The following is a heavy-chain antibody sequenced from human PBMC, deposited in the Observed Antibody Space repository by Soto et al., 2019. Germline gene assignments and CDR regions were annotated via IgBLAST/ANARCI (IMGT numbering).Heavy chain of an antibody. V-gene: IGHV1-2*02. J-gene: IGHJ6*02. CDR1: GYTFTGYY. Sequence: ASVKVSCKASGYTFTGYYMHWVRQAPGQGLEWMGWINPNSGGTNYAQKFQGRVTMTRDTSISTAYMELSRLRSDDTAVYYCGRDRSVLRFLEWPSTGLDVWGQGTTVTVSS. CDR2: INPNSGGT. CDR3: GRDRSVLRFLEWPSTGLDV. D-gene: IGHD3-3*01.